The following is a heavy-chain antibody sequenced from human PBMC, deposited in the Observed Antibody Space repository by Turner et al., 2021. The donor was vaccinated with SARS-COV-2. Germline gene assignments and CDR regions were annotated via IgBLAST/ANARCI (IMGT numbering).Heavy chain of an antibody. CDR2: IFSNDEQ. CDR1: GFSLKHRRLG. Sequence: QVTLKESGPVLVKPTETLPLTCTVSGFSLKHRRLGVSWIRQPPGRALEWLAHIFSNDEQSYNTSLGNRLTISKDTSKSQVVLTMTNVDPMDTATYFCARTQVPGYGDYVSDFDYWGQGTLVTVSS. V-gene: IGHV2-26*01. J-gene: IGHJ4*02. CDR3: ARTQVPGYGDYVSDFDY. D-gene: IGHD4-17*01.